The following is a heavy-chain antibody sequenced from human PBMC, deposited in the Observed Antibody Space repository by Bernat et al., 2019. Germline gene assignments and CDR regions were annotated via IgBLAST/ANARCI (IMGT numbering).Heavy chain of an antibody. CDR2: ISIGGST. V-gene: IGHV3-23*01. D-gene: IGHD4-17*01. CDR3: AKGGRTGYGDYGSLDY. CDR1: GFTFGVYA. J-gene: IGHJ4*02. Sequence: EVQLLESGGGLVQPGGSLRLSCAASGFTFGVYAMTWVRQAPGKGLEWVSAISIGGSTYYADSVKGRFTISRDNSKNTVYMQITSLRAGDTAVYYCAKGGRTGYGDYGSLDYWGQGTLVTVSS.